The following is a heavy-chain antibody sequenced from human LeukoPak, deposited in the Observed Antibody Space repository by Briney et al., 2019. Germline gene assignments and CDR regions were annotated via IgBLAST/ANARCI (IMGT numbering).Heavy chain of an antibody. CDR1: GGSFSGYY. D-gene: IGHD3-3*01. Sequence: SETLSLTCAVYGGSFSGYYWSWIRQPPGKGLEWIGEINHSGSTNYNPSLESRVTISVDTSKNQFSLKLSSVTAADTAVYYCARGSSDFWSGYYRRCWFDPWGQGTLVTVSS. CDR2: INHSGST. CDR3: ARGSSDFWSGYYRRCWFDP. J-gene: IGHJ5*02. V-gene: IGHV4-34*01.